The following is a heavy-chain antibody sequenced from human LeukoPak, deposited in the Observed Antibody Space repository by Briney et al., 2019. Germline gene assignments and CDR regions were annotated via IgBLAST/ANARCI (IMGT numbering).Heavy chain of an antibody. CDR2: ISSSCSTI. Sequence: GGSLRLSCAASGCTFSSYEMNWVRQAPGKGLEWVSYISSSCSTIYYADSVKGPFTISRDNAKNSLSLQMNSLRAEDTAVYYCAELGITMIGGVWGKGTTVTISS. V-gene: IGHV3-48*03. CDR3: AELGITMIGGV. CDR1: GCTFSSYE. J-gene: IGHJ6*04. D-gene: IGHD3-10*02.